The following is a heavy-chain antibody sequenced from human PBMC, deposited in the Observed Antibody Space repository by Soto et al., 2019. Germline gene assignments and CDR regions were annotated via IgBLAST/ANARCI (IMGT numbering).Heavy chain of an antibody. CDR1: GFTFSSHW. Sequence: EVQLVASGGGLVQPGGSLRLSCAASGFTFSSHWMSWARQAPGKGLEWVANIKEDGNEKYYVESVKGRFTISRDNVEKSLFLQVNSLRAEDTAVYYCGSGYARLDYWGQGTLVTVSS. CDR3: GSGYARLDY. CDR2: IKEDGNEK. D-gene: IGHD2-2*01. J-gene: IGHJ4*02. V-gene: IGHV3-7*03.